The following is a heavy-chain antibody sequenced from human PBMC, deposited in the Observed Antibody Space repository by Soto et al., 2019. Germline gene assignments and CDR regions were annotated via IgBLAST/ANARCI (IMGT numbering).Heavy chain of an antibody. CDR1: VFTFRNYS. CDR2: ISGSGDTI. D-gene: IGHD3-3*01. J-gene: IGHJ4*02. Sequence: GGSLRLSXAASVFTFRNYSMNWVRQVPGKGLEWVSYISGSGDTIYYVDSVKGRFTISRDNAKNSLYLQMNSLRDEDTAMYYCARGGTYYDFWSGYPYWGQGTLVTVSS. V-gene: IGHV3-48*02. CDR3: ARGGTYYDFWSGYPY.